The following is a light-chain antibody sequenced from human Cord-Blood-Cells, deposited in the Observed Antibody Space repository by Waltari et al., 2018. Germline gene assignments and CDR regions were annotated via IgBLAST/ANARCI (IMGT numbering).Light chain of an antibody. V-gene: IGLV2-11*01. CDR2: DVS. J-gene: IGLJ2*01. CDR3: CSYAGSYTV. Sequence: QSALTQPRSVSGSPGQSVTISCTGTSSDVGGYNYVSWYQQHPGKAPKLMIYDVSKRPSRVPYRFSGSKSGITASLTISGLQAEDEADYYCCSYAGSYTVFGGGTKLTVL. CDR1: SSDVGGYNY.